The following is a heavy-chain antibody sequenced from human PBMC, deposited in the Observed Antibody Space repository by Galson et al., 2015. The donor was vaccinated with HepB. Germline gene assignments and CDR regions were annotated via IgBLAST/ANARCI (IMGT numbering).Heavy chain of an antibody. CDR2: ISDSGVRT. J-gene: IGHJ3*02. CDR1: GFTFRNSA. V-gene: IGHV3-23*01. CDR3: AKERSRPSYYTSGSYQRGDAFDI. Sequence: SLRLSCAASGFTFRNSAMSWVRQAPGKGLEWVSSISDSGVRTYYADSVKGQFTVSRDNSKNTLYLQMNSLRAEDTAVYYCAKERSRPSYYTSGSYQRGDAFDIWGQGTMVTVSS. D-gene: IGHD3-10*01.